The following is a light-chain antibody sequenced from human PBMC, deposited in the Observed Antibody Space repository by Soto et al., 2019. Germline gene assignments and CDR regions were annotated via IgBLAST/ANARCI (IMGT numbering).Light chain of an antibody. CDR3: QQYNNWPRT. J-gene: IGKJ1*01. Sequence: EIVLTQSACTLSLSPGERATLSCRASQSVSSSYLAWYQQKPGQAPRLLIYGASSRATGIPDRFSGSGSGTEFTLTINSLQSEDFAVYYCQQYNNWPRTFGQGTKVDIK. CDR1: QSVSSSY. CDR2: GAS. V-gene: IGKV3-20*01.